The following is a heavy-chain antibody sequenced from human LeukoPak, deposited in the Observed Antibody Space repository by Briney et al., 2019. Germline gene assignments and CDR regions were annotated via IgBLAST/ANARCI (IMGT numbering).Heavy chain of an antibody. Sequence: SETLSLTCTVCGGSINTPNYYWGWIRQTPGKGLEWIGNIFYSGGTYYSPSLTSRVTISLDTSRNQFSLKLNSVTAADTAVYYCARETSQKGAHYMDVWGKGTTVTISS. CDR3: ARETSQKGAHYMDV. V-gene: IGHV4-39*07. CDR2: IFYSGGT. CDR1: GGSINTPNYY. J-gene: IGHJ6*03. D-gene: IGHD3-16*01.